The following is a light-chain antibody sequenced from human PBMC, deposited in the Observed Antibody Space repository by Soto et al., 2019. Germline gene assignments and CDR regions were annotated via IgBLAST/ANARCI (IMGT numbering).Light chain of an antibody. V-gene: IGKV1-39*01. J-gene: IGKJ1*01. Sequence: DIQMTQSPSSLSASVGDRVTITCRASQSISSYLNWYQQKPGKAPKLLIYAASSLQSGVPSRFSGSGSGTEFTLTVSSLQPDDFATYYCHQYHNFPRTFGQGTKVDTK. CDR2: AAS. CDR3: HQYHNFPRT. CDR1: QSISSY.